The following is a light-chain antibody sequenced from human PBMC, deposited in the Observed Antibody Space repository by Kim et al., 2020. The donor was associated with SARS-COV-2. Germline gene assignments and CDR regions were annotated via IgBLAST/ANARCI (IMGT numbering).Light chain of an antibody. Sequence: ASVGDRVTVTCRASQGINSYLAWYQQKSGKAPKLLIYAASTLQGGVPSRFSGSGSGTEFTLTTSSLQPEDFATYSCQQLNSYPLTFGGGTKVDIK. J-gene: IGKJ4*01. CDR3: QQLNSYPLT. CDR1: QGINSY. V-gene: IGKV1-9*01. CDR2: AAS.